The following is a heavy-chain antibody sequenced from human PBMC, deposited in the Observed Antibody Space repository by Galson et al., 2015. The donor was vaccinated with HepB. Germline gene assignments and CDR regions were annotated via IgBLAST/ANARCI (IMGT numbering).Heavy chain of an antibody. D-gene: IGHD6-13*01. CDR3: ARGIAAAGMDLGGLSLDY. J-gene: IGHJ4*02. CDR2: ISYDGSNK. V-gene: IGHV3-30-3*01. Sequence: SLRLSCAASGFTFSSYAMHWVRQAPGKGLEWVAVISYDGSNKYYADSVKGRFTISRDNSKNTLYLQMNSLRAEDTAVYYCARGIAAAGMDLGGLSLDYWAREPWSPSPQ. CDR1: GFTFSSYA.